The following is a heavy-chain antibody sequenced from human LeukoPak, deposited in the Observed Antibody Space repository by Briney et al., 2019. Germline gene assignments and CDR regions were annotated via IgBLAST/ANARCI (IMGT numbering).Heavy chain of an antibody. CDR1: GYSFTSYW. CDR3: ARLNGVSIFGVGYYGMDV. Sequence: GESLKISCKGSGYSFTSYWIGWVRQMPGKGLEWMGIIYPGDSDTRYSPSFQGQVTISADKSISTAYLQWSSLKASDTAMYYCARLNGVSIFGVGYYGMDVWGQGTTVTVSS. CDR2: IYPGDSDT. V-gene: IGHV5-51*01. D-gene: IGHD3-3*01. J-gene: IGHJ6*02.